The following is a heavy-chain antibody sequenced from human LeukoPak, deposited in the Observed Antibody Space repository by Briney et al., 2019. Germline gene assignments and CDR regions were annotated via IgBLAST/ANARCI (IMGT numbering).Heavy chain of an antibody. CDR2: IIPIFGTA. Sequence: ASVKVSCKASGGTFSSYAISWVRQAPGQGLEWMGRIIPIFGTANYAQKFQGRVTITTDESTSTAYMELSSLRSEDTAVYYCALSYPYSSGWYPYFQHWGQGTLVTVSS. CDR3: ALSYPYSSGWYPYFQH. V-gene: IGHV1-69*05. J-gene: IGHJ1*01. D-gene: IGHD6-19*01. CDR1: GGTFSSYA.